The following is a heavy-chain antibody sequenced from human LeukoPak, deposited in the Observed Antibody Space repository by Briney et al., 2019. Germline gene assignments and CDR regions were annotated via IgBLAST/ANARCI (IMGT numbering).Heavy chain of an antibody. CDR2: ILFSGST. D-gene: IGHD5-18*01. CDR3: ARRGYSYGYGAFDI. V-gene: IGHV4-39*01. CDR1: GGSISSSSYY. Sequence: SETLSLTCTVSGGSISSSSYYLGWIRQPPGKGREWIGCILFSGSTYYNPSLKSRVTLSVDTSKNQFSLKLSSVTAADTAVYYCARRGYSYGYGAFDILGQGTMVTVSS. J-gene: IGHJ3*02.